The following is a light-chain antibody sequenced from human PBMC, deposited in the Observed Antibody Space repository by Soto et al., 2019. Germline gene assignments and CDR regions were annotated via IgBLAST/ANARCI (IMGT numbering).Light chain of an antibody. V-gene: IGKV3-20*01. J-gene: IGKJ1*01. CDR1: QSISSTY. CDR2: STS. Sequence: EIVLTQSPCTLSLSPGERATLSCRASQSISSTYLAWYQHKPDQATRLLIYSTSSRATGIPERFSGSGCGTAFTIIISRLEHEDFLVFYCQQSGSSPWTFGQGTKVEIK. CDR3: QQSGSSPWT.